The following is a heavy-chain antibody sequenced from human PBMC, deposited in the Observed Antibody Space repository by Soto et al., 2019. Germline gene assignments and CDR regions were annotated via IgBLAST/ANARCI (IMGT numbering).Heavy chain of an antibody. CDR2: IKSKTDGGTT. V-gene: IGHV3-15*01. Sequence: GGSLRLSCAASGFTFSNAWMSWVRQAPGKGLEWVGRIKSKTDGGTTDYAAPVKGRFTISRDDSKNTLYLQMNSLKTEDTAVYYCTTDPGGGIVVVPAAGDYYYYYMDVWGKGTTVTVSS. CDR1: GFTFSNAW. J-gene: IGHJ6*03. CDR3: TTDPGGGIVVVPAAGDYYYYYMDV. D-gene: IGHD2-2*01.